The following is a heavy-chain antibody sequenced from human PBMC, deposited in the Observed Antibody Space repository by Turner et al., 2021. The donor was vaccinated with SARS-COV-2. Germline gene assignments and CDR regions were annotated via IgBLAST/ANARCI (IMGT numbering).Heavy chain of an antibody. CDR3: ARDRDDLWSGYHRHAFDI. CDR2: ISSSSRYI. D-gene: IGHD3-3*01. CDR1: GFTFSSYS. V-gene: IGHV3-21*01. J-gene: IGHJ3*02. Sequence: EVQLVESGGGLVKPGGSLRLSCAASGFTFSSYSMNWVRQAPGKGLDWVSSISSSSRYIYSADSVKGRFTISRDNAKNSLYLQMNSLRAEDTAVYYCARDRDDLWSGYHRHAFDIWGQGTMVTVSS.